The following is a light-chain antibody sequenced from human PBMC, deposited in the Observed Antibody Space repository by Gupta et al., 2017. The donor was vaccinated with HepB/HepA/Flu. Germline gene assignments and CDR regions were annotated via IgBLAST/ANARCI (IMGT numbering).Light chain of an antibody. CDR2: NVR. J-gene: IGLJ2*01. V-gene: IGLV2-11*01. Sequence: QSALTQPRPVSGSPGQSVTISCTGTRSDVGGYNYLSWYQQHPGKVPKLIIYNVRERPSGVPDRFSASKSDNTASLTISGLQAEDEADYHCCSYSGTYHVVFGGGTTLTVL. CDR3: CSYSGTYHVV. CDR1: RSDVGGYNY.